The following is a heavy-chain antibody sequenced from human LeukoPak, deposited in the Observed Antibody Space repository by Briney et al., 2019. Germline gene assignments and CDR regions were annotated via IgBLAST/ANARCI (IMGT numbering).Heavy chain of an antibody. CDR1: GFTFSSYW. J-gene: IGHJ6*02. CDR3: ARSGMCSGSRTYGMDV. Sequence: PGGSLRLSCAASGFTFSSYWMSWVRQAPGKGLEWEANIKQDGSEKNYVDSVKGRFTVSRDNTKNSLFLHINSLGLEDTAVFYCARSGMCSGSRTYGMDVWGQGTAVTVAS. V-gene: IGHV3-7*01. D-gene: IGHD3-10*01. CDR2: IKQDGSEK.